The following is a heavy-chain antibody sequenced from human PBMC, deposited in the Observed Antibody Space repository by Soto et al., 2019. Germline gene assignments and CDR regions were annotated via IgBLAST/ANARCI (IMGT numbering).Heavy chain of an antibody. CDR1: GFTFSDFS. J-gene: IGHJ4*02. CDR2: ISGIGDST. D-gene: IGHD3-16*02. V-gene: IGHV3-23*01. CDR3: AKGSGQYILGSYRDF. Sequence: QLLQSGGDLVQRGGSLRLSCAASGFTFSDFSMAWVRQAPGRGLDWISVISGIGDSTYHADSVKGRFTISRDNSKNTLYLQMGGLQSADTAIYYCAKGSGQYILGSYRDFWGQGSQVTVSS.